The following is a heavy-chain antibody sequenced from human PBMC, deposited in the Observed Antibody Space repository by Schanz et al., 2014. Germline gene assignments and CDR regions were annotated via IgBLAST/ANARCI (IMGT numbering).Heavy chain of an antibody. D-gene: IGHD5-12*01. CDR1: GYTFTDYY. J-gene: IGHJ4*02. CDR3: ARDGFPSGYFDMIY. Sequence: QVQLVQSGREVKKPGASVKVSCKASGYTFTDYYMHWVRQAPGQGLEWMGRINPNSGGTNYAQKLQGRVTMTTDTSTSTAYMELRSLRSDDTAVYYCARDGFPSGYFDMIYWGQGTLVTVSS. CDR2: INPNSGGT. V-gene: IGHV1-2*06.